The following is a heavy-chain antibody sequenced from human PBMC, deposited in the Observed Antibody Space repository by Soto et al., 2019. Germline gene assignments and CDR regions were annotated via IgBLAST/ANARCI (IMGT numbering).Heavy chain of an antibody. CDR2: INGRSNYV. V-gene: IGHV3-21*01. D-gene: IGHD1-26*01. J-gene: IGHJ4*02. Sequence: EVQVVESGGGLVKPGGSLRLSCVFSGFTFSTYTMNWVRQAPGKGLEWVSSINGRSNYVYYADSVKGRFTISRDNAKNSLYLQMNRWRAEDTAIYYCAREDGVVGSSSAFDHWGLGTRVTFSS. CDR3: AREDGVVGSSSAFDH. CDR1: GFTFSTYT.